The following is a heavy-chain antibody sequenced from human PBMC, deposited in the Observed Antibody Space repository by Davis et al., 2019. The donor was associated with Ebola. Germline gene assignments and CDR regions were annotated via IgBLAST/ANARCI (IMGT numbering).Heavy chain of an antibody. CDR3: ARERQPYSSSILSDY. CDR2: IIPIFGTA. Sequence: AASVKVSCKASGGTFSSYAISWVRQAPGQGLEWMGGIIPIFGTANYAQKFQGRVTITADKSTSTAYMELSSLRSEDTAVYYCARERQPYSSSILSDYWGQGTLVTVSS. J-gene: IGHJ4*02. CDR1: GGTFSSYA. V-gene: IGHV1-69*06. D-gene: IGHD6-13*01.